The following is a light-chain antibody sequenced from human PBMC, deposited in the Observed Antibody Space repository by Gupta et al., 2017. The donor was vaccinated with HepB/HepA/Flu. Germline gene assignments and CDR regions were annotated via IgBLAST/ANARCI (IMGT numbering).Light chain of an antibody. CDR3: QQYYSAPQT. J-gene: IGKJ1*01. CDR2: WAS. Sequence: DIVMTQSPDSLAVSLGERATINCKSSQSVLYSSNNKNYLGWYQQKPGPPPKLLIYWASTRESGVPDRFSGSGSGTDFTLTISSLQAEDVAVYYCQQYYSAPQTFGQGTKVEIK. CDR1: QSVLYSSNNKNY. V-gene: IGKV4-1*01.